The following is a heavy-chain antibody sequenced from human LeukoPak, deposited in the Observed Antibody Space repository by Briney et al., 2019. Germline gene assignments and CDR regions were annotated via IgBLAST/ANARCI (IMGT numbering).Heavy chain of an antibody. V-gene: IGHV1-2*02. CDR3: ARKGRIVAAGDDNWFDP. CDR2: INPNSGGT. J-gene: IGHJ5*02. CDR1: GYTFTDYY. Sequence: ASVKVSCKASGYTFTDYYMHWVRQAPGQGLEWMGWINPNSGGTNYAQKFQGRVTMTRDTSISTAYMELSGLRSDDTAVYYCARKGRIVAAGDDNWFDPWGQGTLVTVSS. D-gene: IGHD6-13*01.